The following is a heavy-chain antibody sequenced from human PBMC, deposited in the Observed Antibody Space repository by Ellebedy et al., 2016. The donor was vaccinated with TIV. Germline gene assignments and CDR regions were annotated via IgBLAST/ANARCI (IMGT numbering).Heavy chain of an antibody. CDR1: GGSFSGHF. V-gene: IGHV4-34*01. Sequence: SETLSLXCTVYGGSFSGHFWSWIRQPPGKGLQWIGEINHSGRTNYNPSLDSRITISVDTSNKQFSLKLNSVTAADTAVYYCARGLPPDSWGQGTLVTVSS. J-gene: IGHJ4*02. CDR3: ARGLPPDS. CDR2: INHSGRT. D-gene: IGHD3-10*01.